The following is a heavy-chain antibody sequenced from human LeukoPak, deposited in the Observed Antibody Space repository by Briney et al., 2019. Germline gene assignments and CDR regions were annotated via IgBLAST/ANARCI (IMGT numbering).Heavy chain of an antibody. CDR3: ARDPGLDSSGTSYFDY. V-gene: IGHV4-39*07. CDR1: GGSISSSSYY. Sequence: SETLSLTCTVSGGSISSSSYYWGWIRQPPGKGLEWIGSIYYSGNTYYNPSLKSRVTISVDTSKNQFSLKLSSVTAADTAVYYCARDPGLDSSGTSYFDYWGQGTLVTVSS. CDR2: IYYSGNT. J-gene: IGHJ4*02. D-gene: IGHD3-22*01.